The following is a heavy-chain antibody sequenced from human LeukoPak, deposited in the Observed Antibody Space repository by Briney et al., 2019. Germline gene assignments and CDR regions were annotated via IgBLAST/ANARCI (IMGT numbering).Heavy chain of an antibody. CDR1: GFTFSTYS. CDR2: IDSSSRTT. D-gene: IGHD3-16*01. V-gene: IGHV3-48*04. J-gene: IGHJ4*02. Sequence: GGSLRLSCAASGFTFSTYSMNWVRQAPGKGLEWVSFIDSSSRTTFYADSVKGRFTISRDNAKNSLFLQMNSLRPEDTAVYYCARRVPSQVITDYFDYWGQGTLVTVSS. CDR3: ARRVPSQVITDYFDY.